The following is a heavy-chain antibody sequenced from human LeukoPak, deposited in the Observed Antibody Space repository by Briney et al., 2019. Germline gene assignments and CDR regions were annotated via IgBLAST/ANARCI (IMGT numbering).Heavy chain of an antibody. J-gene: IGHJ3*01. CDR2: IKQEGSEK. D-gene: IGHD2-21*01. V-gene: IGHV3-7*01. Sequence: GGSLRLSCAAPGYRLSNNWMSWVRQAPGRGLGWVANIKQEGSEKYYVDSVKSPFTISRDNAKSSLYLQMSSLRAEDTAMYYCARDRVGDSDAFDVWGQATVVT. CDR3: ARDRVGDSDAFDV. CDR1: GYRLSNNW.